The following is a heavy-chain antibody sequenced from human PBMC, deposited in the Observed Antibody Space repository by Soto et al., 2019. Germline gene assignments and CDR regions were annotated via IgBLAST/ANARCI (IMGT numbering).Heavy chain of an antibody. CDR2: IYYSGST. CDR3: ARCVGATSLDY. D-gene: IGHD1-26*01. CDR1: GGSISSGGYY. J-gene: IGHJ4*02. Sequence: QVQLQESGPGLVKPSQTLSLTCTVSGGSISSGGYYWSWIRQHPGKGLERIGYIYYSGSTYYNPSLKSRVTISADTSKNQFHLKLSSVTAADTAVYYCARCVGATSLDYWGQGTLVTVSS. V-gene: IGHV4-31*03.